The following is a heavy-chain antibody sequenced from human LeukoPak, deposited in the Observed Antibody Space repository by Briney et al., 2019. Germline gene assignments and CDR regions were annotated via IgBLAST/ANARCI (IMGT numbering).Heavy chain of an antibody. D-gene: IGHD6-6*01. Sequence: SVKVSCKASGGTFSSYAISWVRQAPGQGLEWMGGIIPIFGTANYAQKFQGRVTITTDESTSTAYMELSRLRSEDTAVYYCARSGVAAFSFDYWGQGTLVTVSS. J-gene: IGHJ4*02. CDR2: IIPIFGTA. CDR1: GGTFSSYA. V-gene: IGHV1-69*05. CDR3: ARSGVAAFSFDY.